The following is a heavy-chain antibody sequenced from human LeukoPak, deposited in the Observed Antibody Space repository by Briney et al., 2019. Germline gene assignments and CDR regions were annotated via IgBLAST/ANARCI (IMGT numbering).Heavy chain of an antibody. V-gene: IGHV3-9*01. D-gene: IGHD2-15*01. Sequence: GGSLRLSCAASGFTFDDYAMHWVRQAPGKGLEWVSGISWNSGSIAYADSVKGRFTISRDNARNSLYLQMNSLRAEDTALYYCAKDSGVAATGYGMDVWGQGTTVTVSS. CDR2: ISWNSGSI. CDR1: GFTFDDYA. J-gene: IGHJ6*02. CDR3: AKDSGVAATGYGMDV.